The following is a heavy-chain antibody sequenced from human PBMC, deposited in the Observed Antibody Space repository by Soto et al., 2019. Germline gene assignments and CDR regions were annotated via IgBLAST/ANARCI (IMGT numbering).Heavy chain of an antibody. V-gene: IGHV4-59*08. Sequence: SETLSLTCTVSGGSISSYYWSWIRQPPGKGLEWIGYIYYSGSTNYNPSLKSRVTISVDTSKNQFSLKLSSVTAADTAVYYCATQEVGGSYVYTFDPWGQGTLVTVSS. CDR1: GGSISSYY. CDR2: IYYSGST. D-gene: IGHD1-26*01. J-gene: IGHJ5*02. CDR3: ATQEVGGSYVYTFDP.